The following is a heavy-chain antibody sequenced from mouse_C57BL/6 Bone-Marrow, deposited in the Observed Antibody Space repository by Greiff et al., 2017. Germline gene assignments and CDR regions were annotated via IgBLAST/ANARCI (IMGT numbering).Heavy chain of an antibody. CDR1: GFNIKDDY. CDR2: IDPENGDT. CDR3: NTFYGSSYAGFAY. V-gene: IGHV14-4*01. D-gene: IGHD1-1*01. J-gene: IGHJ3*01. Sequence: VQLQQSGAELVRPGASVKLSCTASGFNIKDDYMHWVKQRPEQGLEWIGWIDPENGDTEYASKFQGKATITADTSSNTAYLQLSSLTSEDTAVYYCNTFYGSSYAGFAYWGQGTLVTVSA.